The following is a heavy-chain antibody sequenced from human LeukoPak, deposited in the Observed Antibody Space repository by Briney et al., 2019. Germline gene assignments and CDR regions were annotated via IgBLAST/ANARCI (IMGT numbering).Heavy chain of an antibody. CDR2: ISYDGSNK. CDR3: AKAYLPYYYDSSGYYWHYFDY. V-gene: IGHV3-30*18. J-gene: IGHJ4*02. CDR1: GFTFSSYG. D-gene: IGHD3-22*01. Sequence: PGGSLRLSCAASGFTFSSYGMHWVRQAPGKGLEWVAVISYDGSNKYYADSVKGRFTISRDNSKNTLYLQMNSLRAEDTAVYYCAKAYLPYYYDSSGYYWHYFDYWGQGTLVTVSS.